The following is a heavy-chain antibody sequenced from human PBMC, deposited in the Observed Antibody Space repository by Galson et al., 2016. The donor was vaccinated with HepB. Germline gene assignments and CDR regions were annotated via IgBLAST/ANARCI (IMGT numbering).Heavy chain of an antibody. D-gene: IGHD2-21*01. J-gene: IGHJ5*02. CDR2: IYPGDSDV. CDR1: GYSFISYW. V-gene: IGHV5-51*01. Sequence: QSGAEVKKPGESLKISCKASGYSFISYWIVWVRQMPGKGLEWMGIIYPGDSDVKYNPSFQSQVTMSVDRSVDTAYLRWTSLKASDTGMYYCAIHFSGLVPCGCWYGQCGQGTLVSVSS. CDR3: AIHFSGLVPCGCWYGQ.